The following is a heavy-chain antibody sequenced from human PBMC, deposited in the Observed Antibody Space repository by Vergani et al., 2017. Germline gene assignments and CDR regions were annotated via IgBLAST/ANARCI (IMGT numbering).Heavy chain of an antibody. D-gene: IGHD3-3*01. CDR2: IKSKTDGGTT. Sequence: EVQLVESGGGLVKPGGSLRLSCAASGFTFSNAWMSWVRQAPGKGLEWVGRIKSKTDGGTTDYAAPVKGRFTISRDDSKNTLYLQMNSLKTEDTAVYYCTTVVPGFHTIFGVGKDEYYMDVWGKGTTVTVSS. V-gene: IGHV3-15*01. CDR1: GFTFSNAW. J-gene: IGHJ6*03. CDR3: TTVVPGFHTIFGVGKDEYYMDV.